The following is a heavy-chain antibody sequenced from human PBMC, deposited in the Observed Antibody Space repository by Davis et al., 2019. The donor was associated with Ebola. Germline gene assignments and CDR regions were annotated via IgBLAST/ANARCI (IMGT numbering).Heavy chain of an antibody. J-gene: IGHJ4*02. CDR3: TIRDISDYQIDY. CDR1: GLSFSDAT. Sequence: GGSLRLSCAASGLSFSDATMHWVRQASGKGLEWLGRITTKANDYQKFYSASVTGRISISRDDSKNTVYLQMYSLETEDTAVYYCTIRDISDYQIDYWGQGTQVTVSS. D-gene: IGHD5-12*01. CDR2: ITTKANDYQK. V-gene: IGHV3-73*01.